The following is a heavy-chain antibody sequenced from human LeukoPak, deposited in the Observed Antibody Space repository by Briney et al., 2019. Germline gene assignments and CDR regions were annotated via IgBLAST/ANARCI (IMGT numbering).Heavy chain of an antibody. CDR3: ARSASSTSRSAFDI. CDR2: CHYSGNT. Sequence: PSETLSLTCTVSGGSISSGAYYWSWIRQHPGKGLEWIGYCHYSGNTNYNPSLKSRATISVDMSKNQFSLTLNSVTAADTAVYYCARSASSTSRSAFDIWGQGTRVTASS. CDR1: GGSISSGAYY. V-gene: IGHV4-61*08. J-gene: IGHJ3*02.